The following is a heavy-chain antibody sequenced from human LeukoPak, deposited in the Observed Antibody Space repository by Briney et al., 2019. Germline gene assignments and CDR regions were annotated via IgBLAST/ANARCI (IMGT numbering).Heavy chain of an antibody. J-gene: IGHJ5*02. D-gene: IGHD3-16*01. CDR3: ARAFTFHTVTPFDP. Sequence: PSETLSLTCAVYGGSFSGYYWSWIRQPPGKGLEWIGEINHSGSTNYNPSLKSRVTISVDTSKNQFSLKLSSVTAADTAVYYCARAFTFHTVTPFDPWGQGTLVTVSS. V-gene: IGHV4-34*01. CDR1: GGSFSGYY. CDR2: INHSGST.